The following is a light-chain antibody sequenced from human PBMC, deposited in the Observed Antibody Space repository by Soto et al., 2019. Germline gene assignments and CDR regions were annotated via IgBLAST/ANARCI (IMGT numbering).Light chain of an antibody. CDR3: IQRPHWPIFT. V-gene: IGKV2-30*01. CDR1: QSLVYSDGDTH. J-gene: IGKJ3*01. CDR2: KVS. Sequence: DVVVTQAPLSLPVTLGQSASISCKSSQSLVYSDGDTHLNWFQQRPGHSPRRLIYKVSNRDSGVPDRFSGSGSVTAFTLTISRVEAEDVGVYYCIQRPHWPIFTFGTGNRVDIK.